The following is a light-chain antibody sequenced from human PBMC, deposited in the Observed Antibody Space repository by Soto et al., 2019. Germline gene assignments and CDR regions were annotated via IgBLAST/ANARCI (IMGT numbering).Light chain of an antibody. J-gene: IGKJ3*01. Sequence: EIVLTQSPGTLSLSPGERATLSCRASQSVSSSYLAWYQQKPGQAPRLLIYGASSRATGIPDRFSGSGSGTDFTLTISRLEPEDFAVYYCQQYGSSPFTFAPRTTLDI. V-gene: IGKV3-20*01. CDR3: QQYGSSPFT. CDR2: GAS. CDR1: QSVSSSY.